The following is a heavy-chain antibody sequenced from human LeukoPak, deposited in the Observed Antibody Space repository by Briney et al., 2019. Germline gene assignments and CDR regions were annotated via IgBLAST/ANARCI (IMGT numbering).Heavy chain of an antibody. CDR3: ARDRDTAMVRIYDAFDI. V-gene: IGHV1-69*01. J-gene: IGHJ3*02. CDR2: IIPIFGTA. CDR1: GFTFSSYA. D-gene: IGHD5-18*01. Sequence: GGSLRLSCAASGFTFSSYAISWVRQAPGQGLEWMGGIIPIFGTANYAQKFQGRVTITADESTSTAYMELSSLRSEDTAVYYCARDRDTAMVRIYDAFDIWGQGTMVTVSS.